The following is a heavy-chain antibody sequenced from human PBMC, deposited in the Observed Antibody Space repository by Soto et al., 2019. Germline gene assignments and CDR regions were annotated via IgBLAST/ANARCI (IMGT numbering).Heavy chain of an antibody. J-gene: IGHJ4*02. D-gene: IGHD3-22*01. Sequence: SVKVSCKASGGTFSSYAISWVRQAPGQGLEWMGGIIPIFGTANYAQKFQGRVTITADKSTSTAYMELSSLRSEDMAVYYCARDWYYYDRSGYGLFVYWGQGTLVTVSS. V-gene: IGHV1-69*06. CDR3: ARDWYYYDRSGYGLFVY. CDR1: GGTFSSYA. CDR2: IIPIFGTA.